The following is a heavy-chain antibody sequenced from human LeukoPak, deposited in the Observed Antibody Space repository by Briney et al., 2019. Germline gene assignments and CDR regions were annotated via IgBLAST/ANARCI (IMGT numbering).Heavy chain of an antibody. CDR3: ARRHSSSSVYYYYYMDV. J-gene: IGHJ6*03. CDR2: IYPGDSDT. Sequence: GESLKISCKGSGYSFTNYWIGWVRQLPGEGLEWMGNIYPGDSDTRYSPSFQGQVTISADKSISTAYLQWSSLKASDTAMYYCARRHSSSSVYYYYYMDVWGKGTTVTVSS. D-gene: IGHD6-6*01. V-gene: IGHV5-51*01. CDR1: GYSFTNYW.